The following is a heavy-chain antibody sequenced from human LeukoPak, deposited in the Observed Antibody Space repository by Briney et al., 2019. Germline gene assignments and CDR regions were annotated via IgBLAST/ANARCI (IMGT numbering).Heavy chain of an antibody. V-gene: IGHV3-9*01. CDR3: AKALPQWELPVV. CDR1: GFTFDDYA. Sequence: GGSLRLSCAASGFTFDDYAMHWVRQAPGKGLEWVSGISWNSGSIGYADSVKGRFTISRDNAKNSLYLQMNSLRAEDTALYYCAKALPQWELPVVWGQGTLVTVSS. D-gene: IGHD1-26*01. CDR2: ISWNSGSI. J-gene: IGHJ4*02.